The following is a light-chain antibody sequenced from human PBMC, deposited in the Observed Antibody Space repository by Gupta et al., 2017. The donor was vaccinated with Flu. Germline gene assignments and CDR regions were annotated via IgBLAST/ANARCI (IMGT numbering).Light chain of an antibody. V-gene: IGKV1-6*01. CDR3: LQDSKYPRT. J-gene: IGKJ1*01. CDR2: GAS. Sequence: GDKVTITCRASQDIWVELGWYQQIPGKVPNLLVYGASKLQNGVPSRFSDGGSGTDFTLTISSLQPEDFATYYCLQDSKYPRTFGQGTKVEI. CDR1: QDIWVE.